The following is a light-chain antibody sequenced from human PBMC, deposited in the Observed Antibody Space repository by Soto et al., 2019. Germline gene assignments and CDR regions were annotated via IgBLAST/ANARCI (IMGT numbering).Light chain of an antibody. J-gene: IGKJ3*01. Sequence: DIQMTQSPSSLGVSLGERATINCKSNQTILYGSNNKNYLSWYQQKPGQPPKLLIYWASTRKYGVPERFSGSGSGTDFTLSITNLQAEDVAVYYCHQYYSPPFAFGPGTKVHL. CDR2: WAS. V-gene: IGKV4-1*01. CDR1: QTILYGSNNKNY. CDR3: HQYYSPPFA.